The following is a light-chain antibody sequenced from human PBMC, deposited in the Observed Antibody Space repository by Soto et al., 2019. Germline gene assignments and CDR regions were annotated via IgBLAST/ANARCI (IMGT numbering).Light chain of an antibody. CDR3: QQRSDWTHT. CDR2: DAS. V-gene: IGKV3-11*01. CDR1: QSLRNY. Sequence: ETMFTQSPATLSLSPGADATLSFRATQSLRNYLAWYQQKLGQAPRLLIYDASKRATGIPARFSGSGSGTDFTLTISSLEPEDFAVYFCQQRSDWTHTFGQGTRLEIK. J-gene: IGKJ5*01.